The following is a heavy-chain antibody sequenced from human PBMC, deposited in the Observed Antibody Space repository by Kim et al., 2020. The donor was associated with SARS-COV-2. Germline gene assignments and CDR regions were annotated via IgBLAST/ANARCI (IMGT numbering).Heavy chain of an antibody. CDR2: INTNTGNP. J-gene: IGHJ6*02. D-gene: IGHD3-10*01. V-gene: IGHV7-4-1*02. Sequence: ASVKVSCKASGYTFTSYAMNWVRQAPGQGLEWMGWINTNTGNPTYAQGFTGRFVFSLDTSVSTAYLQISSLKAEDTAVYYCARDFAMVRDKPYYYYGMEVWGQGTTVTVSS. CDR1: GYTFTSYA. CDR3: ARDFAMVRDKPYYYYGMEV.